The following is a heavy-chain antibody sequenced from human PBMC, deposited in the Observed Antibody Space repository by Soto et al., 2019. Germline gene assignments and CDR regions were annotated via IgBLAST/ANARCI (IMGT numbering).Heavy chain of an antibody. Sequence: SETLSLTCTVSGGSIRSSSFYWAWVRQTPGKGLECIGRIYYSGSTHYNPSLKSRVIMSIDTSKNQFSLNLTSVTAADTAVYFCARIGIAAAGWFGPWGRGTLVTVSS. V-gene: IGHV4-39*01. CDR2: IYYSGST. CDR1: GGSIRSSSFY. J-gene: IGHJ5*02. D-gene: IGHD6-13*01. CDR3: ARIGIAAAGWFGP.